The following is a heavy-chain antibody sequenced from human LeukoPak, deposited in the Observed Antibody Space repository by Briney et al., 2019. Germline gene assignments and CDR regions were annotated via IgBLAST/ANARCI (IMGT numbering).Heavy chain of an antibody. J-gene: IGHJ5*01. CDR3: ARGPVGSGWFDY. D-gene: IGHD6-19*01. CDR1: GGTFSSYA. V-gene: IGHV1-69*06. CDR2: IIPIFGTA. Sequence: SVKVSCKASGGTFSSYAISWVRQAPGQGLEWMGGIIPIFGTANYAQKFQGRVTITADKSTSTAYMELSSLRSEDTAVYYCARGPVGSGWFDYWGQGTLVTVSS.